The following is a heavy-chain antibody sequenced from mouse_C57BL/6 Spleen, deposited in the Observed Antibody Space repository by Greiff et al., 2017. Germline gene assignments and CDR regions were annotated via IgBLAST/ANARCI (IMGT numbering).Heavy chain of an antibody. CDR3: ERGEGFDYDLFAY. D-gene: IGHD2-4*01. J-gene: IGHJ3*01. V-gene: IGHV1-19*01. CDR2: INPYNGGT. CDR1: GYTFTDYY. Sequence: EVQLQQSGPVLVKPGASVKMSCKASGYTFTDYYMNWVKQSHGKSLEWIGVINPYNGGTSYNQKFKGKATLTVDKSSSTAYMELNSLTSEDSAVYYWERGEGFDYDLFAYWGQGTLVTVSA.